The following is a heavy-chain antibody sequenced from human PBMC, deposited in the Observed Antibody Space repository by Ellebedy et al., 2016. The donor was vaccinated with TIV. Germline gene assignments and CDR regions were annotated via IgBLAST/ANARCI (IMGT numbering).Heavy chain of an antibody. Sequence: GGSLRLSXAASGFTFDDYAMHWVRQAPGKGLEWVSGISWNGGSRGYADSAKGRFTISRDNARNSLYLQMNSLRREDTALYYCAKDPGTTFTGTAPYYFDYWGQGTLVTASS. CDR2: ISWNGGSR. J-gene: IGHJ4*02. D-gene: IGHD1-14*01. CDR1: GFTFDDYA. CDR3: AKDPGTTFTGTAPYYFDY. V-gene: IGHV3-9*01.